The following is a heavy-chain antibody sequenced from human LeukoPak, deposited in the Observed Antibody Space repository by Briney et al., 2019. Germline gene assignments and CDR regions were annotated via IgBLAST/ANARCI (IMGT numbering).Heavy chain of an antibody. V-gene: IGHV3-30*02. CDR2: IRYDGSNK. J-gene: IGHJ4*02. Sequence: PGGSLRLSCAASGFTFSSYGMHWVRQAPGKGLGGVAFIRYDGSNKYYADSVKGRFTISRDNSKNTLYLQMNSLRAEDTAVYYCHVLRFLEWSPEYFDYWGQGTLVTVSS. D-gene: IGHD3-3*01. CDR1: GFTFSSYG. CDR3: HVLRFLEWSPEYFDY.